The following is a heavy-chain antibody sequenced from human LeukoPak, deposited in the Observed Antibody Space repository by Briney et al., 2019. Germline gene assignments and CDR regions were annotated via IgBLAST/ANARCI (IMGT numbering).Heavy chain of an antibody. V-gene: IGHV4-39*07. CDR1: GGSISNSGYY. Sequence: SETLSLTCTVSGGSISNSGYYWGWIRQPPGKGLKWIGNIYYSGTTYYNPSLKSRVTIAVDTSKNQFSLKLSSVTAADTAVYYCAGLHYDILTYASYYYMDVWGKGTTVTVSS. D-gene: IGHD3-9*01. CDR3: AGLHYDILTYASYYYMDV. CDR2: IYYSGTT. J-gene: IGHJ6*03.